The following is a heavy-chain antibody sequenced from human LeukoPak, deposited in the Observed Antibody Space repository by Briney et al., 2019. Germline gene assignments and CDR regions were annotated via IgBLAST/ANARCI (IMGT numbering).Heavy chain of an antibody. Sequence: GGSLRLSCAASGFTFSSYSMNWVRQAPGKGLEWVSYISSSSSTIYYADSVKGRFTISRDNAKNSLYLQMNSLRAEDTAVYYCARDPYCSGGSCYSDYYYYGMDVWGQGTTVTVSS. CDR1: GFTFSSYS. CDR3: ARDPYCSGGSCYSDYYYYGMDV. CDR2: ISSSSSTI. J-gene: IGHJ6*02. V-gene: IGHV3-48*04. D-gene: IGHD2-15*01.